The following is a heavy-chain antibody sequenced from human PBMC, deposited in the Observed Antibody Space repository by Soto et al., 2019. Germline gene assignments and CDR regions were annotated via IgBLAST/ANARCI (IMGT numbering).Heavy chain of an antibody. Sequence: SETLSLTCSVSGGSISSSGHYWGWTRQPPGKGLEWIGSIYYSGSTYYNPSLKSRVTISVDTSKNQFSLKLSSVTAADTAVYYCASPKIAFYNWFDPWGQGTLVTVSS. CDR2: IYYSGST. V-gene: IGHV4-39*01. J-gene: IGHJ5*02. D-gene: IGHD3-3*02. CDR1: GGSISSSGHY. CDR3: ASPKIAFYNWFDP.